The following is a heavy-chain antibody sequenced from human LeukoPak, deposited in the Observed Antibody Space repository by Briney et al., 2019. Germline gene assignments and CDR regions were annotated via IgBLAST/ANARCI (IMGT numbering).Heavy chain of an antibody. CDR3: ARGGGYDFWSGYSLMSGHYYYGMDV. Sequence: ASVKVSCKASGYTFTSYDINWVRQATGQGLEWMGWMNPNSGNTGYAQKFQGRVTMTRNTSISTAYMELSSLRSEDTAVYYCARGGGYDFWSGYSLMSGHYYYGMDVWGQGTTVTVSS. J-gene: IGHJ6*02. V-gene: IGHV1-8*01. D-gene: IGHD3-3*01. CDR1: GYTFTSYD. CDR2: MNPNSGNT.